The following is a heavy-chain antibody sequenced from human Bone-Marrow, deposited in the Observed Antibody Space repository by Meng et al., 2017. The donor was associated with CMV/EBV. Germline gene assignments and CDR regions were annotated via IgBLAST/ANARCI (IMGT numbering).Heavy chain of an antibody. J-gene: IGHJ6*02. CDR1: GYSISSGYY. V-gene: IGHV4-38-2*02. Sequence: SETLSLTCTVSGYSISSGYYWGWIRQPPGKGLEWIGSIYHSGSTYYNPSLKSRVTISVDTSKNQFSLKLSSVTAADTAVYYCARGRCDFWSGYYYYYYGMDVWGQGTTVTVAS. CDR3: ARGRCDFWSGYYYYYYGMDV. D-gene: IGHD3-3*01. CDR2: IYHSGST.